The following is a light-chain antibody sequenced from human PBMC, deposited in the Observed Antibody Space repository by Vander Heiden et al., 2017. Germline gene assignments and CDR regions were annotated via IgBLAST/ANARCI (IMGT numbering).Light chain of an antibody. CDR3: QQRNSWPTT. CDR2: DAS. V-gene: IGKV3-11*01. J-gene: IGKJ2*01. CDR1: QSISAH. Sequence: EIVLTQSPASLSLSPGERVTLSCRASQSISAHLAWYQQKPGQAPRLLIYDASRWDSGIPARFSGSGSGTDFSLTISSLEPEDLAVYFCQQRNSWPTTFGPGTKV.